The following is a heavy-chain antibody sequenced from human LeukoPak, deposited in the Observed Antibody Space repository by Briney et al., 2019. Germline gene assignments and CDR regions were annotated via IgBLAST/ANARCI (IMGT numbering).Heavy chain of an antibody. Sequence: GGSLRLSCAASGFTFSSYAMSWVRQAPGKGLEWVSAISGSGGSTYYADSVKGRFTISRDNSKNTLYLQMNSLRAGDSALYYCGRDPSARVTIDFWGQGTLVTVSS. D-gene: IGHD5-24*01. J-gene: IGHJ4*02. CDR1: GFTFSSYA. CDR2: ISGSGGST. CDR3: GRDPSARVTIDF. V-gene: IGHV3-23*01.